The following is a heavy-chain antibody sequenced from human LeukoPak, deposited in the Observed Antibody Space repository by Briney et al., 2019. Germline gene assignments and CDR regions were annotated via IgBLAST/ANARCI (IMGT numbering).Heavy chain of an antibody. V-gene: IGHV3-23*01. Sequence: GGSLRLSCAASGFPFSSYVMSWVRQAPGKGLEWVSGISGSGDSTYYADSVKGRFTISRDNSKNTLYLQMNSLRVEDTAAYYCAKVRAPSGWFNSDYWGQGTLVTVSS. J-gene: IGHJ4*02. D-gene: IGHD6-19*01. CDR3: AKVRAPSGWFNSDY. CDR1: GFPFSSYV. CDR2: ISGSGDST.